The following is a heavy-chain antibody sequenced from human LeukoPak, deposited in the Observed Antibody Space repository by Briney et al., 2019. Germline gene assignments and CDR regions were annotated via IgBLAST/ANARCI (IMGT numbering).Heavy chain of an antibody. J-gene: IGHJ4*02. CDR1: GGSISNTSYY. CDR3: ATYIGDTYRYFDY. D-gene: IGHD2-21*01. Sequence: PSETLSLTCTVSGGSISNTSYYWGWIRQPPGKGLEWIGSIYYSGSTYYNPSLKSRVTISVDTSKSQFSLKLNSVTAADRAVYYCATYIGDTYRYFDYWGQGALVTVS. CDR2: IYYSGST. V-gene: IGHV4-39*01.